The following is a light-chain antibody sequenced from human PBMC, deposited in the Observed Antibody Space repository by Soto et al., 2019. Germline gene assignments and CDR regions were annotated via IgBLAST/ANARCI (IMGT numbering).Light chain of an antibody. CDR3: QQYIDYCT. V-gene: IGKV1-5*01. J-gene: IGKJ2*02. CDR1: QSISGW. Sequence: DTQLTQTPATLSASMRDRVTSACRASQSISGWLAWYQQKPGKAPTLLIYDSSTLESGVPSRFSGSGSGTEFTLSISSLQPDDFATYIRQQYIDYCTFGQGAQVDIK. CDR2: DSS.